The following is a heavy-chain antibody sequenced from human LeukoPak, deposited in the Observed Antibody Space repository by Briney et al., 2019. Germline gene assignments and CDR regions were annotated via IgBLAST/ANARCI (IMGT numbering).Heavy chain of an antibody. CDR2: IYRDGST. D-gene: IGHD5-18*01. CDR1: GGSISGSSYY. J-gene: IGHJ4*02. CDR3: ARRPPDMVGFDY. Sequence: PSETLSLTCTVSGGSISGSSYYWGWIRQPPGKGLEWIGSIYRDGSTYYNPSLKSRVTISVDTSKNQFSLRLSSVTAADTAVYYCARRPPDMVGFDYWGQGTLVTVSS. V-gene: IGHV4-39*07.